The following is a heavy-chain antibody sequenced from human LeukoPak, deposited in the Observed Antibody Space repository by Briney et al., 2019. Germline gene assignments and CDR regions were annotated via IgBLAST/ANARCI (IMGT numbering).Heavy chain of an antibody. D-gene: IGHD2-2*03. V-gene: IGHV3-21*01. Sequence: GGSLRLSCAASGFTFSNYAMSWVRQAPGKGLEWVSSISSSSSYIYYADSVKGRFTISRDNAKNSLYLQMNSLRAEDTAVYYCARAMDIVVVPAAIVDAFDIWGQGTMVTVSS. J-gene: IGHJ3*02. CDR2: ISSSSSYI. CDR1: GFTFSNYA. CDR3: ARAMDIVVVPAAIVDAFDI.